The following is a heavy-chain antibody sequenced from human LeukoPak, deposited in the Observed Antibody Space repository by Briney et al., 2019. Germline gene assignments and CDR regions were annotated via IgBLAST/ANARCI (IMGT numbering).Heavy chain of an antibody. Sequence: SGGSLRLSCAASGIIFSKYGMSWVRQAPGKGLEWVATVLGSGVPTYYADSVKGRFTISRDNSKNTVYLQMNGLRAEDTAVYYCAALRDFDYWGQGTLVTVSS. CDR2: VLGSGVPT. CDR1: GIIFSKYG. D-gene: IGHD3-16*01. CDR3: AALRDFDY. J-gene: IGHJ4*02. V-gene: IGHV3-23*01.